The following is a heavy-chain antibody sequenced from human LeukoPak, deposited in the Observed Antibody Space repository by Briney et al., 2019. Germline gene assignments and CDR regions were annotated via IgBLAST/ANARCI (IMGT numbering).Heavy chain of an antibody. D-gene: IGHD5-12*01. Sequence: ASVKVSCKASGGTFSSYTISWVRQAPGQGLEWMGGIIPIFGTANYAQKFQGRVTITADKSTSTAYMELSSLRSEDTAVYYCARASWLPQTRNYYYMDVWGKGTTVTISS. CDR3: ARASWLPQTRNYYYMDV. CDR2: IIPIFGTA. CDR1: GGTFSSYT. J-gene: IGHJ6*03. V-gene: IGHV1-69*06.